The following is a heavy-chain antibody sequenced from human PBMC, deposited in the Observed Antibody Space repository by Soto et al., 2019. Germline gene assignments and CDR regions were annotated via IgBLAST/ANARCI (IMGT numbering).Heavy chain of an antibody. J-gene: IGHJ3*02. CDR1: GLTFRNYW. CDR2: IRHDGSDK. CDR3: ARSLGWRDAFDI. V-gene: IGHV3-7*01. D-gene: IGHD6-19*01. Sequence: PGGSLGLSCAASGLTFRNYWMTWVRQAPGKGLEWVANIRHDGSDKYYVDSVMGRFTISRDNAKNSLYLQMNSLRAEDTAVYYCARSLGWRDAFDIWGQGTMVTVSS.